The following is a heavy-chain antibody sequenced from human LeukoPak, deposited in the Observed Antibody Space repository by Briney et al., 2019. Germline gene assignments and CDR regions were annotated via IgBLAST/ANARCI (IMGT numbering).Heavy chain of an antibody. Sequence: GRSLRLSCVVSGFTFDDYAMHWVRHAPGKGLEWVSGISWDSGSIGYADSVKGRFTISRGNAKNSLYLQMNSLRAEDTALYYCAKGHDYGDYGPDYWGQGTLVTVSS. CDR1: GFTFDDYA. D-gene: IGHD4-17*01. CDR2: ISWDSGSI. J-gene: IGHJ4*02. CDR3: AKGHDYGDYGPDY. V-gene: IGHV3-9*01.